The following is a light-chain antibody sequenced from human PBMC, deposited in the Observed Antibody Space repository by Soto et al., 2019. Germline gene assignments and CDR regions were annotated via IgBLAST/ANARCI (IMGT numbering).Light chain of an antibody. CDR2: GAS. Sequence: EIVMTQSPATLSVSPGERATLSCRASQSVRSNLAWYQQKPGQAPRLLIHGASTRATGIPARFSGSGSGTEFTLTLSSLQSEDFAVYYCQQYNNWPPRVTFGPGTKVDLK. V-gene: IGKV3-15*01. CDR1: QSVRSN. CDR3: QQYNNWPPRVT. J-gene: IGKJ3*01.